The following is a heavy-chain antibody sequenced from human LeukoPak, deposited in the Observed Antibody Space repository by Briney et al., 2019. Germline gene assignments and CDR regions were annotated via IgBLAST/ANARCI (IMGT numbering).Heavy chain of an antibody. V-gene: IGHV1-24*01. CDR3: AKLYDSSGYSAAYYFDY. CDR2: FDPEDGET. D-gene: IGHD3-22*01. Sequence: ASVKVSCKVSGYTLTELSMHWVRQAPGKGLEWMGGFDPEDGETIYAQKFQGRVTMTEGTSTDTAYMELSSLRSEDTAVYYCAKLYDSSGYSAAYYFDYWGQGTLVTVSS. CDR1: GYTLTELS. J-gene: IGHJ4*02.